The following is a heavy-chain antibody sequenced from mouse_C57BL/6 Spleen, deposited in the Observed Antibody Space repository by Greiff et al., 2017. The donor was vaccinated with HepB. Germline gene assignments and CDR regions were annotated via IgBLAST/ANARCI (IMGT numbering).Heavy chain of an antibody. V-gene: IGHV5-6*02. CDR3: AGDYGDYAMDY. J-gene: IGHJ4*01. Sequence: VKVVESGGDLVKPGGSLKLSCAASGFTFSSYGMSWVRQTPDKRLEWVATISSGGSYTYYPDSVKGRFTISRDNAKNTLYLQMSSLKSEDTAMYYCAGDYGDYAMDYWGQGTSVTVSS. CDR1: GFTFSSYG. CDR2: ISSGGSYT. D-gene: IGHD2-4*01.